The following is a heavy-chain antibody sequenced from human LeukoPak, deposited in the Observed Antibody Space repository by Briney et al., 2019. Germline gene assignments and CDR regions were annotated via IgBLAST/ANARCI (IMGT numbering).Heavy chain of an antibody. CDR2: IASDGSHT. V-gene: IGHV3-30-3*01. Sequence: GRSLRLSCAASGFTFSTYFMHWVRQAPGKGLEWVADIASDGSHTFYVESVKGRFTISRDNSKNTLYLQMNSLRAEDTAVYFCARDRQDTIIHSGAFDIWGQGTMVTVSS. D-gene: IGHD3-10*01. J-gene: IGHJ3*02. CDR1: GFTFSTYF. CDR3: ARDRQDTIIHSGAFDI.